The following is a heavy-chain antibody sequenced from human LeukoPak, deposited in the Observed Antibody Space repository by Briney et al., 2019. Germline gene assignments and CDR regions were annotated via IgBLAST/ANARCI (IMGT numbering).Heavy chain of an antibody. J-gene: IGHJ6*03. CDR2: INPNSGGT. D-gene: IGHD3-16*01. Sequence: ASVKVSCKASGYTFTGYYMHWVRQAPGQGLEWMGWINPNSGGTNYAQKFQGRVTMTRDTSISTAYMELSRLRSDDTAVYYCARDPLGGGSYYYYYMDVWGKGTTVTISS. CDR1: GYTFTGYY. V-gene: IGHV1-2*02. CDR3: ARDPLGGGSYYYYYMDV.